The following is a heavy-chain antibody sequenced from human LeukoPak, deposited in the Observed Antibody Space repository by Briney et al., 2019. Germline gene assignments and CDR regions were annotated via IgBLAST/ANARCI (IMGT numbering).Heavy chain of an antibody. CDR3: AKDRRAAAGTDY. V-gene: IGHV3-23*01. J-gene: IGHJ4*02. D-gene: IGHD6-13*01. CDR1: GFTFCSFA. Sequence: GGSLSLSCAASGFTFCSFAMGWVRPAPGKGRECVLAISGSGGSTYYADSVKGRFSISRDNSKTTLYLQMNSLRAEDTAVYYCAKDRRAAAGTDYWGQGTLVTVSS. CDR2: ISGSGGST.